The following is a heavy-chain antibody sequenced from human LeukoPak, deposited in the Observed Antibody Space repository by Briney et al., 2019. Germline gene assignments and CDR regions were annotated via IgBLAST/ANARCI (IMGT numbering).Heavy chain of an antibody. Sequence: ASVKVSCKASGYTFTDYYMHWVRQAPGQGFEWMGWINPNDGDTNYAQKFQGGVTMTGDTSISTAHMEVSRLRSDDTAVYYCARANFLYCSSTTCLFDYWGQGTLVTVSS. CDR3: ARANFLYCSSTTCLFDY. D-gene: IGHD2-2*01. J-gene: IGHJ4*02. CDR1: GYTFTDYY. V-gene: IGHV1-2*02. CDR2: INPNDGDT.